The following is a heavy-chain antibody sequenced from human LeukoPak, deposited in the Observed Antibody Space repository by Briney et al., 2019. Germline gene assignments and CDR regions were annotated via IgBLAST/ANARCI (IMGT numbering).Heavy chain of an antibody. CDR1: GGSFSGYY. J-gene: IGHJ4*02. CDR2: INHSGST. D-gene: IGHD2-2*01. CDR3: ARARNIVVVPAAKGVRRYYFDY. Sequence: SETLSLTCAVYGGSFSGYYWSWIRQPPGKGLEWIGEINHSGSTNYNPSLKIRVTISVDTSKNQFSLKLSSVTAADTAVYYCARARNIVVVPAAKGVRRYYFDYWGQGTLVTVSS. V-gene: IGHV4-34*01.